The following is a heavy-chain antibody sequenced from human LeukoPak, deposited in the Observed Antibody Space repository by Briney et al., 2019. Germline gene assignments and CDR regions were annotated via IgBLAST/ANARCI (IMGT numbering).Heavy chain of an antibody. D-gene: IGHD3-9*01. V-gene: IGHV4-34*01. CDR2: INHSGST. J-gene: IGHJ4*02. CDR3: ARAPTYYDILTGYYSYFDY. Sequence: SETLSLTCAVYGGSFSGYYWSWIRQPPGKGLEWIGEINHSGSTNYNPSLKSRVTISVDTSKNQFSLKLSSVTAADTAVYYCARAPTYYDILTGYYSYFDYWGQGTLVTVSS. CDR1: GGSFSGYY.